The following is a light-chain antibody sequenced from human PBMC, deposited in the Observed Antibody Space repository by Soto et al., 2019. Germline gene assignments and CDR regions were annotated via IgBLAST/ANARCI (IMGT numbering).Light chain of an antibody. CDR3: QQRSNWPLT. J-gene: IGKJ4*01. Sequence: EIVLTQSPGTLSLSPGERATLSCRASQSVSNNYLAWYQQKPGQAPRRLIYGASNRATGIPARCSGSGSGTDFTLMISSLEPEDFAVYYCQQRSNWPLTFGGGTKV. CDR1: QSVSNNY. V-gene: IGKV3-11*01. CDR2: GAS.